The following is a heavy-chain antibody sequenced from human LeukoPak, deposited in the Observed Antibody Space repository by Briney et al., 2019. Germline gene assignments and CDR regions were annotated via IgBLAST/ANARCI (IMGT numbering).Heavy chain of an antibody. CDR1: GYTDRNYF. Sequence: AAVKVPCKPSGYTDRNYFIHWARQAPGQGLEGMEVIYPSSPRAEYAQKFQDRLSMTRETSTTTVYMELSSLTSEDTAVYYCAREPARTSSFDYWGQGTLVIVSS. CDR2: IYPSSPRA. D-gene: IGHD1-1*01. V-gene: IGHV1-46*01. J-gene: IGHJ4*02. CDR3: AREPARTSSFDY.